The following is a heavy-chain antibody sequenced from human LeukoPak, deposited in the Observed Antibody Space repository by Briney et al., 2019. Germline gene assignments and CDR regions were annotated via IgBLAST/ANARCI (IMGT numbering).Heavy chain of an antibody. CDR3: AREGDPYIVVVPAATGY. D-gene: IGHD2-2*01. Sequence: ASVKVSCKASGYTFTGYYMHWVRQAPGQGPEWMGWINPNSGGTNYAQKFQGRVTMTRDTSISTAYMELSRLRSDDTAVYYCAREGDPYIVVVPAATGYWGQGTLVTVSS. CDR2: INPNSGGT. V-gene: IGHV1-2*02. CDR1: GYTFTGYY. J-gene: IGHJ4*02.